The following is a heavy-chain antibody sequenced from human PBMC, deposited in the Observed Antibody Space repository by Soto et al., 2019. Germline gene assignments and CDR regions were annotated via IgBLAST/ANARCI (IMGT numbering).Heavy chain of an antibody. Sequence: SGPTLVNPTQTHTLTCTFSGFSLSTSGMCMSKIRKPPGKALEWLALIDWDDDNYYSTSLKTRLTISKDTSNYQVVLTMTNMDPVDTATYYCARTSVTIFGVVNRFDYWGQGTLVTVSS. CDR2: IDWDDDN. D-gene: IGHD3-3*01. J-gene: IGHJ4*02. CDR3: ARTSVTIFGVVNRFDY. V-gene: IGHV2-70*01. CDR1: GFSLSTSGMC.